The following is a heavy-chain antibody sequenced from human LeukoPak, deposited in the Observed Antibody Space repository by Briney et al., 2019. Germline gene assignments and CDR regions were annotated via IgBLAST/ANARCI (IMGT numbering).Heavy chain of an antibody. V-gene: IGHV1-2*02. J-gene: IGHJ4*02. CDR2: INPKSGGK. CDR1: GYTFTVYY. D-gene: IGHD5-24*01. Sequence: ASVTVSFKASGYTFTVYYMHWVRQAPGQGREGMGWINPKSGGKNYAQKFQGRVTMTRDTSISTAYMELSRLRSDDTAVYYCARGNSRDGYNQLGYWGQGTLVTVSS. CDR3: ARGNSRDGYNQLGY.